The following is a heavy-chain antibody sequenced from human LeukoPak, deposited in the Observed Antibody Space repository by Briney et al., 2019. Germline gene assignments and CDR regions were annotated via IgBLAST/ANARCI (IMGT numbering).Heavy chain of an antibody. D-gene: IGHD5-18*01. J-gene: IGHJ3*02. V-gene: IGHV3-30-3*01. CDR1: GFTFSSYW. CDR3: ARGLDTAMGDAFDI. Sequence: GGSLRLSCAASGFTFSSYWMSWVRQDPGKGLEWVAVISYDGSNKYYADSVKGRFTISRDNSKNTLYLQMNSLRAEDTAVYYCARGLDTAMGDAFDIWGQGTMVTVSP. CDR2: ISYDGSNK.